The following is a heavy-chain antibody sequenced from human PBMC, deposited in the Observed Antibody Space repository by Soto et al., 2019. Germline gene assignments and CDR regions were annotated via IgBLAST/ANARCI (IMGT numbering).Heavy chain of an antibody. V-gene: IGHV4-39*01. Sequence: SETLSLTCSVSGGSISSSSYYWGWIRQPPGKGLQWIGTIYYSGSTYYNPSLKSRVTISVDTSKNQFSLKLSSVTAADTAVYYCASSDGGSTIDYWVQGALVTVSS. CDR2: IYYSGST. J-gene: IGHJ4*02. CDR1: GGSISSSSYY. CDR3: ASSDGGSTIDY.